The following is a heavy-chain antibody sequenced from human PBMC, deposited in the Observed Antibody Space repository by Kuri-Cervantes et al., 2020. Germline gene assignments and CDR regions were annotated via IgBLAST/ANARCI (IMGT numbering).Heavy chain of an antibody. V-gene: IGHV4-39*01. J-gene: IGHJ4*02. CDR3: ARRSDVLLWFGES. Sequence: SETLSLTCTVSGGSISSSSYYWGWIRQPPGKGLEWIGSIYYSGSTYYNPSLKNRVTISVDTSKNQFSLKLSSVTAADTAVYYCARRSDVLLWFGESWGQGTLVTVSS. CDR1: GGSISSSSYY. D-gene: IGHD3-10*01. CDR2: IYYSGST.